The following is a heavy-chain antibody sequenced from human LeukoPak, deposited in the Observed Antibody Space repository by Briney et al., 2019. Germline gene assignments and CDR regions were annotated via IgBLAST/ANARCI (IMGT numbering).Heavy chain of an antibody. CDR3: ARGKERNYGLDY. J-gene: IGHJ4*02. Sequence: APVKVSCKASGYTFTSYGISWVRQAPGQGLEWMGWISTYNGDTNHAQKLQGRVTMTTDTSTTTAYMELRSLTSDDTAVYYCARGKERNYGLDYWGQGTLVTVSS. CDR1: GYTFTSYG. CDR2: ISTYNGDT. D-gene: IGHD3-10*01. V-gene: IGHV1-18*01.